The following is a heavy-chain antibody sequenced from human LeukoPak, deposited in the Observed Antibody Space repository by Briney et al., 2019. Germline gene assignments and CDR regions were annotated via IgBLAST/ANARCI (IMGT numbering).Heavy chain of an antibody. CDR3: ASRRRPQTRVFDY. CDR1: GGSFSGYY. D-gene: IGHD3-10*01. Sequence: SETLSLTCAVYGGSFSGYYWSWIRQPPGKGLEWIREINHSGSTNYNPSLKSRVTISVDTSKNQFSLKLSSVTAADTAVYYCASRRRPQTRVFDYWGQGTLVTVSS. V-gene: IGHV4-34*01. J-gene: IGHJ4*02. CDR2: INHSGST.